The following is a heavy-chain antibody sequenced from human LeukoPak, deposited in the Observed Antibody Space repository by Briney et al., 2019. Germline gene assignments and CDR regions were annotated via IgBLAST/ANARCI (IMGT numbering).Heavy chain of an antibody. V-gene: IGHV4-59*01. CDR1: GGSISSYY. J-gene: IGHJ6*02. CDR3: AGFYCGGGCYSGLRGRYYYYGMDV. D-gene: IGHD2-21*02. CDR2: IYYSGST. Sequence: PSETLSLTCTVSGGSISSYYWSWIRQPPGKGLEWIGYIYYSGSTNYNPSLKSRVTISVDTSKNQFSLKLSSVTAADTAVYYCAGFYCGGGCYSGLRGRYYYYGMDVWGQGTTVTVSS.